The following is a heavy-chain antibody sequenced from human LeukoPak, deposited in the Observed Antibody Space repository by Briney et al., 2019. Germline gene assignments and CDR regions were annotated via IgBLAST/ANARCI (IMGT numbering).Heavy chain of an antibody. D-gene: IGHD6-19*01. CDR1: GGSISSYY. Sequence: ASETLSLTCTVSGGSISSYYWSWIRQPPGKGLEWIGYIYYSGSTNYNPSLKSRVTISVDTSKNQFSLKLSSVTAADTAVYYCARAFSGWPDYWGQGTLVTVSS. CDR2: IYYSGST. J-gene: IGHJ4*02. CDR3: ARAFSGWPDY. V-gene: IGHV4-59*08.